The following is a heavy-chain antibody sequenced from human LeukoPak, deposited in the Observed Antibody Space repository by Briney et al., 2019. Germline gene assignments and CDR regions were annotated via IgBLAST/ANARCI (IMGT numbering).Heavy chain of an antibody. D-gene: IGHD3-3*01. CDR2: IYTSGST. CDR1: GGSISSYY. Sequence: PSETLSLTCTVSGGSISSYYWSWIRQPAGKGLEWIGRIYTSGSTNYNPSLKSRVTMSVDTSKNQFSLKLSSVTAADTAVYYCARAAGRFGAPINYYYYYMDVWGKGTTVTVSS. V-gene: IGHV4-4*07. CDR3: ARAAGRFGAPINYYYYYMDV. J-gene: IGHJ6*03.